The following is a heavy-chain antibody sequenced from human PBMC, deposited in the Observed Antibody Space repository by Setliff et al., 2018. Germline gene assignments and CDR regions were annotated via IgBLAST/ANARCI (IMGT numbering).Heavy chain of an antibody. D-gene: IGHD5-12*01. CDR1: GGSVKSHY. CDR2: VFYSGDT. CDR3: ARGGTFRYFDY. Sequence: SETLSLTCTVSGGSVKSHYWSWIRQTPEKGLEWIGFVFYSGDTRYNPSLKSRVTMSVDTSMNQFSLRLTSVTAADTAVYYCARGGTFRYFDYWGQGTPVTVSS. J-gene: IGHJ4*02. V-gene: IGHV4-59*02.